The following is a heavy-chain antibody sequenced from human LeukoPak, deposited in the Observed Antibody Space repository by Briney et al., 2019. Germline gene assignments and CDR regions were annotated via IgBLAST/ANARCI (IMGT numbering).Heavy chain of an antibody. CDR1: GGSISSSTYY. D-gene: IGHD1-26*01. J-gene: IGHJ4*02. CDR3: ARHVGAGSYFDY. CDR2: IYYSGST. V-gene: IGHV4-39*01. Sequence: SETLSLTCSVSGGSISSSTYYWGWVRQPPGKGLDWIGSIYYSGSTYYNPSLRSRVSLSVDTSKNQFSLKLSSVTAADTAVYYCARHVGAGSYFDYWGQGTLVTVSS.